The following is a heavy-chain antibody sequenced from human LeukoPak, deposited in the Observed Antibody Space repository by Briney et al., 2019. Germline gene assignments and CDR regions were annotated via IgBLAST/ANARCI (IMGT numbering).Heavy chain of an antibody. V-gene: IGHV3-7*03. J-gene: IGHJ3*02. CDR1: GFTFSSYW. D-gene: IGHD2-15*01. CDR3: ARDLAAYDAFDI. CDR2: VKQDGSEK. Sequence: GGSLRLSCAASGFTFSSYWMSWVRQAPGKGLEWVANVKQDGSEKYYVDSVKGRFTISRDDAKNSLYLQMNSLRAEDTAVYYCARDLAAYDAFDIWGQGTMVTVSS.